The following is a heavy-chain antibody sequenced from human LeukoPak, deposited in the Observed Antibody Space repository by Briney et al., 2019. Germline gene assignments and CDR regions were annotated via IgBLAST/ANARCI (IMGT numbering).Heavy chain of an antibody. CDR1: GGSISSYY. CDR3: AREGTSGGLNWLDP. CDR2: IYTSGST. V-gene: IGHV4-4*07. J-gene: IGHJ5*02. D-gene: IGHD3-10*01. Sequence: SETLSLTCTVSGGSISSYYWSWIRQPAGKGLEWIGRIYTSGSTNYNPSLKSRVTMSVDTSKNQFSLRLSSVNGADTAVYFCAREGTSGGLNWLDPWGQGTLVTVSS.